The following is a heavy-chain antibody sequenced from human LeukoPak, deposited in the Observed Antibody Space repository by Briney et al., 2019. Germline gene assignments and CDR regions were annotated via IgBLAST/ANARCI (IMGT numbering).Heavy chain of an antibody. CDR1: GGSISSSSYY. D-gene: IGHD5-18*01. Sequence: PSETLSLTCTVSGGSISSSSYYWGWIRQPPGKGLEWIGSIYYSGSTYYNPSLKSRVTISVDTSKNQFSLKLSSVTAADTAVYYCARHTDTAMAPFDYWGQGTLVTVSS. CDR2: IYYSGST. V-gene: IGHV4-39*07. J-gene: IGHJ4*02. CDR3: ARHTDTAMAPFDY.